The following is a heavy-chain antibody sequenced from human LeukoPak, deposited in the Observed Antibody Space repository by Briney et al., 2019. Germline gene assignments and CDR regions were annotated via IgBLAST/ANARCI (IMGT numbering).Heavy chain of an antibody. J-gene: IGHJ6*03. D-gene: IGHD3-10*01. V-gene: IGHV4-39*01. CDR2: IYYSGST. CDR1: GGSISSSSYY. Sequence: SETLSLTCTVSGGSISSSSYYWGWIRQPPGKGLEWVGIIYYSGSTYYNPSLKSRVTISVDTSKNQFSLKLSSVTVADTAVYYCARCMVRGNFXXMDVWGKGTTVTVSS. CDR3: ARCMVRGNFXXMDV.